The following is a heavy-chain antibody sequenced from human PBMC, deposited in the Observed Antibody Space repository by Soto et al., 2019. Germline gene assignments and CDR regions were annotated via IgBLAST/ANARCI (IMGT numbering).Heavy chain of an antibody. V-gene: IGHV3-15*07. CDR2: IKSKTDGGTT. J-gene: IGHJ5*02. D-gene: IGHD2-8*01. CDR3: TTDSNGVSFWGTYNWFDP. CDR1: GFTFSNAW. Sequence: GGSLRLSCAASGFTFSNAWMNWVRQAPGKGLEWVGRIKSKTDGGTTDYAAPVKGRFTISRDDSKNTLYLQMNSLKTEDTAVYYCTTDSNGVSFWGTYNWFDPWGQGTLVTVSS.